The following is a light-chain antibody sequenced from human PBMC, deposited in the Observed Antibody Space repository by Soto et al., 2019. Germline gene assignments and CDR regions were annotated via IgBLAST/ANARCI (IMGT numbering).Light chain of an antibody. CDR2: GAS. V-gene: IGKV3-15*01. J-gene: IGKJ1*01. Sequence: EIEMTQSPATLSLAPGERVTLSCRASESVSTNLAWYQQKAGQAPRLLIYGASTRATGIPARFSGSGSGTEFTLTISSLQSEDSAVYYCQQYNYWWTFGQGTKVDTK. CDR1: ESVSTN. CDR3: QQYNYWWT.